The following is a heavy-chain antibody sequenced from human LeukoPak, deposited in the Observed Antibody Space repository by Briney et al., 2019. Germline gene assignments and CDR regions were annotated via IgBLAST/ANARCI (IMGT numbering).Heavy chain of an antibody. D-gene: IGHD1-26*01. J-gene: IGHJ3*02. CDR2: INPNSGGA. CDR1: GYTFTGYY. CDR3: ARASGRYSDAFDI. Sequence: ASVKVSCKASGYTFTGYYMHWVRQAPGQGLEWMGWINPNSGGANYAQNFQGRVTMTRDTSISTAYMELTRLRSDDTALYYCARASGRYSDAFDIWGQGTMVTVSS. V-gene: IGHV1-2*02.